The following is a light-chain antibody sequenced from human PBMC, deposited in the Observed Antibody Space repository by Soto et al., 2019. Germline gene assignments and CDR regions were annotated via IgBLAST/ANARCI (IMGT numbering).Light chain of an antibody. CDR3: QQSYMDPIT. CDR2: DAS. Sequence: MTQPPPSLSASVGNRVTITCRASQSIRTYLNWYKKKPGKAPNLLIYDASRLQSGVPSRFSGSGGGTDFTLSISSVQPEDFATYFCQQSYMDPITVGQGTRLESK. J-gene: IGKJ5*01. CDR1: QSIRTY. V-gene: IGKV1-39*01.